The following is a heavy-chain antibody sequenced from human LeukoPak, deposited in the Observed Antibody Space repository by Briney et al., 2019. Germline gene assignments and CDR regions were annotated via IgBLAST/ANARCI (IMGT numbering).Heavy chain of an antibody. CDR1: GFTLDDYA. CDR2: FSWNSGSI. V-gene: IGHV3-9*01. CDR3: AKDPNYYGSGSYSY. D-gene: IGHD3-10*01. J-gene: IGHJ4*02. Sequence: GGSLSLSGAAFGFTLDDYAMHWFRKAQGKGLEGSPGFSWNSGSIGYADSVKGRFTISRDNAKNSLYLQMNSLRAEDTALYYCAKDPNYYGSGSYSYWGQGTLVTVSS.